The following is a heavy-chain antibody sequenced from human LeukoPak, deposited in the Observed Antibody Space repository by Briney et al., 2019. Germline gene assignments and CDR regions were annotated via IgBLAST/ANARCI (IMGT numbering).Heavy chain of an antibody. CDR2: ISYDGSNK. D-gene: IGHD3-22*01. CDR3: ATQDGYDNSGHYGY. V-gene: IGHV3-30*03. Sequence: PGRSLRLSCAASGFSFSNFGMHWGRQAPGKGREWVAVISYDGSNKYFADSVKGRFTISRDNYKNTLYLQMNSLRAEDTAVYYCATQDGYDNSGHYGYWGQGTLVTVSS. J-gene: IGHJ4*02. CDR1: GFSFSNFG.